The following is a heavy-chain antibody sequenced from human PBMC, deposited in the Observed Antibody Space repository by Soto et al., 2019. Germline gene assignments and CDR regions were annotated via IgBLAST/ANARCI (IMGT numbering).Heavy chain of an antibody. V-gene: IGHV4-59*01. Sequence: QVQLQESGPGLVKPSETLSLTCTVSGGSISSYYWSWIRQPPGKGLEWIGYIYYSGSTNYNPSLKHRVTLSVDTSKNQFSLNLHSVTAADTAVYYCARDTEAARFDYGGQRTLVTVSS. D-gene: IGHD6-19*01. CDR1: GGSISSYY. J-gene: IGHJ4*02. CDR2: IYYSGST. CDR3: ARDTEAARFDY.